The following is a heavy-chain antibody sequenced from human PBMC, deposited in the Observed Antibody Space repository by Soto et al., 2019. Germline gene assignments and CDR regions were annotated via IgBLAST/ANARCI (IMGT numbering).Heavy chain of an antibody. V-gene: IGHV1-18*01. Sequence: ASVKVSCKASGYTFTSYGISWVRQAPGQGLEWMGWISAGNGNTNYSQKLQGRVTMTRDTSASTAYMELSSLRSEDTAVYYCARAPSWWYFDLWGRGTLVTVSS. J-gene: IGHJ2*01. CDR1: GYTFTSYG. CDR3: ARAPSWWYFDL. CDR2: ISAGNGNT.